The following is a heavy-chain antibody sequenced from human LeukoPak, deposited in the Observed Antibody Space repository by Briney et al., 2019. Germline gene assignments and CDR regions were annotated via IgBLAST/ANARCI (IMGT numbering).Heavy chain of an antibody. J-gene: IGHJ4*02. Sequence: SETLSLTCTVSGGSISSSSYYWGWIRQPPGKGLEWIGSIYYSGSTYYNPSLKSRVTISVDTSKNQFSLKLSSVTAADTAVYYCARDRITIFGVVPDYWGQGTLVTVSS. CDR3: ARDRITIFGVVPDY. CDR2: IYYSGST. D-gene: IGHD3-3*01. V-gene: IGHV4-39*07. CDR1: GGSISSSSYY.